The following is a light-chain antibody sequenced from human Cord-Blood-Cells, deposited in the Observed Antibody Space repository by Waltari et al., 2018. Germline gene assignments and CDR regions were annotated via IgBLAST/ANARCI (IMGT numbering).Light chain of an antibody. J-gene: IGKJ2*01. CDR1: QSISSY. Sequence: DIQMTQSPSSLSAFLGDRVTITCRASQSISSYLNWYQQKPGKAPKLLIYAASSFQSGVPSRFSGSGSGTDFTLTISSLQPEDFATYYCQQSYSTPRTFGQGTKLEIK. CDR3: QQSYSTPRT. CDR2: AAS. V-gene: IGKV1-39*01.